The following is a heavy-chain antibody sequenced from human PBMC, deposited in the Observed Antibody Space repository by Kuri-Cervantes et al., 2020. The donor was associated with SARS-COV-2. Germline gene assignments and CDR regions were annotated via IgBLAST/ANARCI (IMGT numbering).Heavy chain of an antibody. J-gene: IGHJ3*02. CDR3: TTEIGLYYDSSGYTHEGHYDAFDI. CDR1: GFTFRSYG. D-gene: IGHD3-22*01. V-gene: IGHV3-33*08. CDR2: IWYDGSIK. Sequence: GRSLRFSCAALGFTFRSYGLHWVRQAPGKGLEGVAVIWYDGSIKYYADSVKGRFTISRDNSKNTLYLQMNSLRAEETAVYYCTTEIGLYYDSSGYTHEGHYDAFDIWGQGTMVTVSS.